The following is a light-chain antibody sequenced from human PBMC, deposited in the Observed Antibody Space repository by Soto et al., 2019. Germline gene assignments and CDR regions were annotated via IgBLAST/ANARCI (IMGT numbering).Light chain of an antibody. J-gene: IGKJ2*01. CDR1: QSVSSSY. Sequence: EIVLTQSPGTLSLSPGERATLSCRASQSVSSSYLAWYQQKPGQAPMLLIYAASSRDTGIPDRCSGSGSGTDFSLTTSRLEPEDFAVDYCQQYCSSLYTFGQGTKVEIK. V-gene: IGKV3-20*01. CDR3: QQYCSSLYT. CDR2: AAS.